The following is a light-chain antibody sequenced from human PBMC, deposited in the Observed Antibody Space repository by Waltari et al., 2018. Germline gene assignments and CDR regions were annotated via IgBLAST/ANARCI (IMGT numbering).Light chain of an antibody. V-gene: IGKV1-5*03. CDR2: KAS. CDR1: QSVKNN. Sequence: IQMTQSPSSLSASVGDRVTITCRASQSVKNNLAWYQQAPGKAPKVLIHKASRLESGAPSRFSGSGYGTEFTLTISSLQPDDFATYYCQECDSLPVTFGGGTKVEI. CDR3: QECDSLPVT. J-gene: IGKJ4*01.